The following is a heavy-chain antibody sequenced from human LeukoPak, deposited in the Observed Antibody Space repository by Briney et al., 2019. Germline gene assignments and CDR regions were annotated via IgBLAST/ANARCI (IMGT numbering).Heavy chain of an antibody. Sequence: ASVKVSCKASGYTFTDYYMHWVRQAPGQGLEWMGWINPSSGGTNYAQSFQGRVTMARDTSITTAFMELSRLISDDTAVYYCARLRYVGSGYPFDYWGQGTLVTGSS. CDR2: INPSSGGT. CDR1: GYTFTDYY. D-gene: IGHD3-22*01. V-gene: IGHV1-2*02. J-gene: IGHJ4*02. CDR3: ARLRYVGSGYPFDY.